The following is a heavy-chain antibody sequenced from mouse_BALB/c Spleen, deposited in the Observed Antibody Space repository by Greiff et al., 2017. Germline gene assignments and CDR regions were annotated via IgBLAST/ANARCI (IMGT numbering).Heavy chain of an antibody. Sequence: QVQLKQSGPELVKPGASVRISCKASGYTFTSYYIHWVKQRPGQGLEWIGWIYPGNVNTKYNEKFKGKATLTADKSSSTAYMQLSSLTSEDSAVYFCAGYYAMDYWGQGTSVTVSS. J-gene: IGHJ4*01. CDR2: IYPGNVNT. V-gene: IGHV1S56*01. CDR3: AGYYAMDY. CDR1: GYTFTSYY.